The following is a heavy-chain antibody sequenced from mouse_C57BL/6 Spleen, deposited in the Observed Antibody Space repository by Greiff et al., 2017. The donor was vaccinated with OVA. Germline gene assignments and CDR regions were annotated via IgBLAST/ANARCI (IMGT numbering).Heavy chain of an antibody. CDR3: ARETYYGSSYADY. J-gene: IGHJ2*01. D-gene: IGHD1-1*01. V-gene: IGHV1-59*01. CDR1: GYTFTSYW. Sequence: QVQLQQPGAELVRPGTSVKLSCKASGYTFTSYWMHWVKQRPGQGLEWIGVIDPSDSYTNYNQKFKGKATLTVDTSSSTAYMQLSSLTSEDSAVYYCARETYYGSSYADYWGQGTTLTVSS. CDR2: IDPSDSYT.